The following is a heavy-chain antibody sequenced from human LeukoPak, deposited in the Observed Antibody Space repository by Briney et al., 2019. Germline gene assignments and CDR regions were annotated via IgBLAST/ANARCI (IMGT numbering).Heavy chain of an antibody. CDR3: ARANPLRFYYYYYMDV. J-gene: IGHJ6*03. CDR1: GGSFSGYY. Sequence: PSETLSLTCAVYGGSFSGYYWSWIRQPPGKGLEWIGEINHSGSTNYNPSLKSRVTISVDTSKNQFSLKLSSVTAADTAVYYCARANPLRFYYYYYMDVWGKGTTVTVSS. V-gene: IGHV4-34*01. D-gene: IGHD3-3*01. CDR2: INHSGST.